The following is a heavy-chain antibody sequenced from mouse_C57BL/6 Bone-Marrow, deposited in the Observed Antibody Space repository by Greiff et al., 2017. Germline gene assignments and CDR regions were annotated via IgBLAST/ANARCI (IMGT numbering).Heavy chain of an antibody. D-gene: IGHD2-2*01. CDR1: GYAFSSSW. Sequence: VKLMESGPELVKPGASVKISCKASGYAFSSSWMNWVKQRPGKGLEWIGRIYPGDGDTNYNGKFKGKATLTADKSSSTAYMQLSSLTSEDSAVYFCARGYEYYFDYWGQGTTLTVSS. V-gene: IGHV1-82*01. CDR2: IYPGDGDT. J-gene: IGHJ2*01. CDR3: ARGYEYYFDY.